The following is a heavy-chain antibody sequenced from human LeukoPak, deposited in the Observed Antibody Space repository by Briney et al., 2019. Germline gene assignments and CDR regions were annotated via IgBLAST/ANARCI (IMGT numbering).Heavy chain of an antibody. Sequence: GGSLRLSCAASGFTFSGFYMSWIRQAPGKGLEWVSYISSGGSTILYTDSVKGRFTISRDNAKNSLYLQMNSLRAEDTAVYYCARGGSTTTVDTLFGYWGQGTLVTVSS. CDR2: ISSGGSTI. D-gene: IGHD4-23*01. J-gene: IGHJ4*02. V-gene: IGHV3-11*01. CDR1: GFTFSGFY. CDR3: ARGGSTTTVDTLFGY.